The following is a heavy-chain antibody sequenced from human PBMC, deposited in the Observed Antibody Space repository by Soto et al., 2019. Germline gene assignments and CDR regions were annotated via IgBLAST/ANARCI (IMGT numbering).Heavy chain of an antibody. Sequence: GGVPRLSCAASGFTFSSYSMNWVRQAPGKGLEWVSYISNSSSTIYYADSVKGRFTISRDNAKNSLYLQMNSLRDEDTAVYYRAKELTFFGVDNAPDCWGWGTRVTISS. D-gene: IGHD3-3*01. V-gene: IGHV3-48*02. CDR3: AKELTFFGVDNAPDC. J-gene: IGHJ4*02. CDR2: ISNSSSTI. CDR1: GFTFSSYS.